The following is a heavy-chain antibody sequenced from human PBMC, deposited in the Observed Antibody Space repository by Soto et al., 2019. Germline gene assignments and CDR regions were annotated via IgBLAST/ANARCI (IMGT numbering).Heavy chain of an antibody. D-gene: IGHD2-15*01. CDR1: GGSISSGGYS. CDR3: ARVIGGNWFDP. J-gene: IGHJ5*02. V-gene: IGHV4-30-2*01. Sequence: SETLSLTCAVSGGSISSGGYSWSWIRQPPGKGLEWIGYIYHSGSTYYNPSLKSRVTISVDRSKNQFSLKLSSVTAADTAVYYCARVIGGNWFDPWGQGTLVTVSS. CDR2: IYHSGST.